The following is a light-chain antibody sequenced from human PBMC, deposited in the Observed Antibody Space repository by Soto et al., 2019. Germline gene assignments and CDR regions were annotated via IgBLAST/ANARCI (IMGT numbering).Light chain of an antibody. Sequence: SYELTQPPSVSVSPGQTASITCSGDKLGDKYACWYQQKPGQSPVLVIYQDSKRPSGIPERFSGSNSGNTATLTISGTQAMDEAVYYCQAWDSSTVHVVFGGGTKLTVL. CDR1: KLGDKY. CDR3: QAWDSSTVHVV. V-gene: IGLV3-1*01. CDR2: QDS. J-gene: IGLJ2*01.